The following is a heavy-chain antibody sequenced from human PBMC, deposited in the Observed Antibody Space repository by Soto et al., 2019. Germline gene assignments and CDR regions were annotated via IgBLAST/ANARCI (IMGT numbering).Heavy chain of an antibody. CDR1: GGSISRGDNA. CDR3: ATCFESGHHAAFDI. V-gene: IGHV4-31*03. D-gene: IGHD3-9*01. CDR2: LYYRGST. J-gene: IGHJ3*02. Sequence: SETLSLTCNVSGGSISRGDNAWSWIRQHPGKGLEWIGFLYYRGSTYFNPSLKSRVTLSVDTSKNQLSLKLSSVSAADTAVYYCATCFESGHHAAFDIWGHGTIVTV.